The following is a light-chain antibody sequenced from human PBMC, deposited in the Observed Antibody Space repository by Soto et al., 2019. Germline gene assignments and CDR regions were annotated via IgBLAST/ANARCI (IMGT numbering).Light chain of an antibody. J-gene: IGKJ1*01. CDR2: GAS. CDR3: QQYGSSPTWT. Sequence: IVMTQSPSTLSLSPGERATLSCRSSQSVSNYLAWYQQKPGQAPRLLIYGASSRATGIPDRFSGSGSGTDFTLTISRLEPEDFAVYYCQQYGSSPTWTFGQGTKVDIK. V-gene: IGKV3-20*01. CDR1: QSVSNY.